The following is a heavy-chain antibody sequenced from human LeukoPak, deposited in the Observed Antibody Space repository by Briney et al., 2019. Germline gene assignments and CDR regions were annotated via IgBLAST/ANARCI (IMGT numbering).Heavy chain of an antibody. V-gene: IGHV3-7*01. J-gene: IGHJ6*02. CDR1: GFTFSTYW. CDR2: IKQDGSEK. CDR3: ARDTSGYSTIWYPDYYNGLDV. D-gene: IGHD6-13*01. Sequence: GGSLRLSCVGSGFTFSTYWRSWVRQAPGKGLEWVANIKQDGSEKHYLDSVKGRFSIFRDNAKKSLFLHMNSLRAEDTAIYYCARDTSGYSTIWYPDYYNGLDVWGQGTTVTVSS.